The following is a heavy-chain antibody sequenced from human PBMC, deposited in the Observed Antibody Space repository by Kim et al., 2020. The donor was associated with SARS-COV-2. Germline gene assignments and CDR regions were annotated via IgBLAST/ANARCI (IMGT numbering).Heavy chain of an antibody. CDR2: ISTYNGNR. V-gene: IGHV1-18*04. CDR1: GHTFTSYS. Sequence: ASVKVSCKASGHTFTSYSISWVRQAPGQGLEWMGWISTYNGNRRDAPKLQGRVTMTTDTSTSTAYMHLRSLGYEDTAVYYCAAPILAGNSYEYYLDYWGQ. J-gene: IGHJ4*02. D-gene: IGHD2-15*01. CDR3: AAPILAGNSYEYYLDY.